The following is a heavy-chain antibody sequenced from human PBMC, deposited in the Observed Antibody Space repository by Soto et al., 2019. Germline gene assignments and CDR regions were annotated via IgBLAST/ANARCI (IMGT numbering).Heavy chain of an antibody. Sequence: QVQLVQSGAEVKKPGASVKVSCKASGYTFANYHIHWVRQATGQGLEWMGWMHPNTGDTGYAQKFQGRVTMTRDTSITAAYMGLGGLRSEDTAVYYCARGGGGRWYSGDYWGQGTLVAVSS. V-gene: IGHV1-8*01. CDR3: ARGGGGRWYSGDY. J-gene: IGHJ4*02. CDR2: MHPNTGDT. D-gene: IGHD6-13*01. CDR1: GYTFANYH.